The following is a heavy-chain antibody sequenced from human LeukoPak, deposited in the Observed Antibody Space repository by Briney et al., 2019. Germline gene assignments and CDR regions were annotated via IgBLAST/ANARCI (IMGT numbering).Heavy chain of an antibody. CDR3: ARGYEDNCGGDCYADY. D-gene: IGHD2-21*02. Sequence: SETLSLTCAVYGGSFSGYXWSWIRQPPXXXXXXXXEIXHSGSTNYNPSLKSRVTISVDTSKNQFSLKLSSVTAADTAVYYCARGYEDNCGGDCYADYWGQGTLVTVSS. CDR1: GGSFSGYX. CDR2: IXHSGST. J-gene: IGHJ4*02. V-gene: IGHV4-34*01.